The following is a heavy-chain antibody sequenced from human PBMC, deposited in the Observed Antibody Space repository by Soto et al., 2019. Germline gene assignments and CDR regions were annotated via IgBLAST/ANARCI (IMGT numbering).Heavy chain of an antibody. Sequence: GASLKVSCKTSCYTFTYYVINWVRQAPGQGLEWMGFSAHTGNTNYAQKFQGRVAMTTDTSTSTAYMEVTSLRSDDTAVYYCARSGEHPLDYWGQGTPVTVSS. CDR2: SAHTGNT. CDR1: CYTFTYYV. J-gene: IGHJ4*02. V-gene: IGHV1-18*01. D-gene: IGHD1-26*01. CDR3: ARSGEHPLDY.